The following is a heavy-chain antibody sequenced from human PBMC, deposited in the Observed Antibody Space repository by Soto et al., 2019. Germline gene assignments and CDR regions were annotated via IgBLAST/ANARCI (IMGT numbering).Heavy chain of an antibody. CDR3: ARIIGYCRNNDCSWTFDI. V-gene: IGHV5-51*01. Sequence: GESLKISCKTSGYSFISYWVAWVRQLPWPGLEWMGTFYPGDSTSTYSPSFQGQVTISVDKSISTAYLQLSSLKASDTAMYYCARIIGYCRNNDCSWTFDIWGQGTMVTVSS. CDR2: FYPGDSTS. CDR1: GYSFISYW. J-gene: IGHJ3*02. D-gene: IGHD2-15*01.